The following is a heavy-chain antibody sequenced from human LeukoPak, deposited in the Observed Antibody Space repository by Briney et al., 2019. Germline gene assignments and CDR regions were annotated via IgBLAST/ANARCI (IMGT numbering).Heavy chain of an antibody. D-gene: IGHD3-10*01. V-gene: IGHV4-34*01. CDR3: ARDRPGSYWYFDL. CDR1: GGSFSGYY. Sequence: SETLSLTCAVYGGSFSGYYWSWIRQPPGKGLEWIGEINHSGSTNYNPSLKSRVTISVDTSKNQFSLKLSSVTAADTAVYYCARDRPGSYWYFDLWGRGTLVTVSS. CDR2: INHSGST. J-gene: IGHJ2*01.